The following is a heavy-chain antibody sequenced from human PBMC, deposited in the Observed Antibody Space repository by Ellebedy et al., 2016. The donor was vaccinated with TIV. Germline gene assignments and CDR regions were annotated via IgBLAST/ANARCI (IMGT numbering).Heavy chain of an antibody. V-gene: IGHV5-51*01. J-gene: IGHJ6*02. CDR2: IYPGDSDT. CDR3: ARLLSFTATYDYGMDV. D-gene: IGHD5-18*01. CDR1: GSSFTSYW. Sequence: GESLKISCKGSGSSFTSYWIGWVRQMPGKGLEWMGIIYPGDSDTRYSPSFQGQVTISADKSISTAYLQWSSLKASDTAMYYCARLLSFTATYDYGMDVWGQGTTVTVSS.